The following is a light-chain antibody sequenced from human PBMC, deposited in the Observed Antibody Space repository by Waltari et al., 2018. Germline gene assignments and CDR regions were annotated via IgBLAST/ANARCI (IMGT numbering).Light chain of an antibody. CDR2: EVS. Sequence: QSALTQPASVSGSPGQSITIPCPGTGGDVGAYDLVSRYQQHPGKAPHLIIYEVSNRPSGISNRFSASKSGNTASLTISGLQAEDEADYYCSSYTTSSAPGVFGTGTRVTVL. CDR1: GGDVGAYDL. CDR3: SSYTTSSAPGV. V-gene: IGLV2-14*01. J-gene: IGLJ1*01.